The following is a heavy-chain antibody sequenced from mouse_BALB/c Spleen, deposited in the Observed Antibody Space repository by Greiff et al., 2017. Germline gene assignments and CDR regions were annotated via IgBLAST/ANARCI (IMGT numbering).Heavy chain of an antibody. CDR1: GYTFTSYY. CDR3: TRRGRGAMDY. Sequence: VQLQESGAELVKPGASVKLSCKASGYTFTSYYMYWVKQRPGQGLGWIGEINPSNGGTNFNEKFKSKATLTVDKSSSTAYMQLSSLTSEDSAVYYCTRRGRGAMDYWGQGTSVTVSS. CDR2: INPSNGGT. V-gene: IGHV1S81*02. J-gene: IGHJ4*01.